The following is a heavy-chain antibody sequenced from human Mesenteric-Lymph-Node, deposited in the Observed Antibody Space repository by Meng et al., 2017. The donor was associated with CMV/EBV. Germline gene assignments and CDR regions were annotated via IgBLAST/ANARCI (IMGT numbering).Heavy chain of an antibody. CDR3: AKGYAGNGYNLFDY. CDR1: GFTFSSYA. J-gene: IGHJ4*02. D-gene: IGHD5-24*01. Sequence: GESLKISCAASGFTFSSYAMNWVRQAPGKGLEWVSAITGGGGTTYYADSVKGRFTISRDNSRNTLYLQMNSLRAEDTAVYYCAKGYAGNGYNLFDYWGQGTLVTVSS. CDR2: ITGGGGTT. V-gene: IGHV3-23*01.